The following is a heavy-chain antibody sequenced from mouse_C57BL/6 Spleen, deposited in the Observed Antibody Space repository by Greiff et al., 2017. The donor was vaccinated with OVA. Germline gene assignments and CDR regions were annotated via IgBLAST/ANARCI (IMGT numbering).Heavy chain of an antibody. CDR2: INPGSGGT. CDR1: GYAFTNYL. V-gene: IGHV1-54*01. J-gene: IGHJ3*01. D-gene: IGHD1-1*01. CDR3: ARSYYYGSSYAFAY. Sequence: QVQLKESGAELVRPGTSVKVSCKASGYAFTNYLIEWVKQRPGQGLEWIGVINPGSGGTNYNEKFKGKATLTADKSSSTAYMQLSSLTSEDSAVYFCARSYYYGSSYAFAYWGQGTLVTVSA.